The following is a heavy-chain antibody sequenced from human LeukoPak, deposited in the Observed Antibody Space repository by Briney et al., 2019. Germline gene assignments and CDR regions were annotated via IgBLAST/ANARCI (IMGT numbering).Heavy chain of an antibody. CDR3: ARTLGEWSAFDI. Sequence: GGSLRLSCAASEFSFSTYWMHWVRQAPGKGLVWVSRINSDGSITNYADSVKGRFTISRDNAKNTLYLQMNSLRAEDTAVYYCARTLGEWSAFDIWGQGTMVTVSS. D-gene: IGHD3-10*01. CDR2: INSDGSIT. CDR1: EFSFSTYW. J-gene: IGHJ3*02. V-gene: IGHV3-74*01.